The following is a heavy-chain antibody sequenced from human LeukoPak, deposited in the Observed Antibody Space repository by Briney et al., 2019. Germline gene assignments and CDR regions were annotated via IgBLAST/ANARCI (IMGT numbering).Heavy chain of an antibody. CDR2: ISSSSSYI. J-gene: IGHJ3*02. CDR3: ARVRPARGYAFDI. Sequence: PGGSLRLSCAASGFTFSSYSMNSVRQAPGKGLEWVSSISSSSSYIYYADSVKGRFTTSRDNAKNSLYLQMNSLRAADTAVYYCARVRPARGYAFDIWGQGTMVTISS. D-gene: IGHD2-15*01. CDR1: GFTFSSYS. V-gene: IGHV3-21*01.